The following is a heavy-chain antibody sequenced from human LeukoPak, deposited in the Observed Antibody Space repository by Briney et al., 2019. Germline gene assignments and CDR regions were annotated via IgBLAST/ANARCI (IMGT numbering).Heavy chain of an antibody. Sequence: PSETLSLTCTVSGGSISSYYWSWIRQPPGKGLEWIGYIYYSGSTNYNPSLKSRVTISVDTSKNQFSLQLSSVTAADTAVYYCARDSVGASYFDYWGQGPLVTVSS. V-gene: IGHV4-59*01. CDR1: GGSISSYY. D-gene: IGHD1-26*01. J-gene: IGHJ4*02. CDR3: ARDSVGASYFDY. CDR2: IYYSGST.